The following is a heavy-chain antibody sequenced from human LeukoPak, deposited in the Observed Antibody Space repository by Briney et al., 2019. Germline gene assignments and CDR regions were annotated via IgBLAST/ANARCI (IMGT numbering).Heavy chain of an antibody. CDR2: IYTSGIT. V-gene: IGHV3-66*01. D-gene: IGHD1-26*01. CDR1: GFPVQSKF. J-gene: IGHJ4*02. Sequence: GSLRPSRASSGFPVQSKFLDRVRQAPGKGSERVSVIYTSGITYYADSVRGRFTISRDNSKNTLYLQMDSLTAEDTAVYYCAREDAGGTYSFDYWGQGSLVTVSS. CDR3: AREDAGGTYSFDY.